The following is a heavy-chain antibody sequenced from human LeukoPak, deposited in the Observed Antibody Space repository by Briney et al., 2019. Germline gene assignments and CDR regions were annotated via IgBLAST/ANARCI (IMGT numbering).Heavy chain of an antibody. CDR2: IYWNDDK. CDR3: GHIFNSPPYS. V-gene: IGHV2-5*01. D-gene: IGHD2/OR15-2a*01. Sequence: SGPTLLQPTQTLTLTFTFSEFSLRTSGVAVAWIRQPPGKALEWLALIYWNDDKRYSPSLKSRLTITNDASKNQVVLTMTNMDPADTGTYYCGHIFNSPPYSWGQGTLVTVSS. J-gene: IGHJ4*02. CDR1: EFSLRTSGVA.